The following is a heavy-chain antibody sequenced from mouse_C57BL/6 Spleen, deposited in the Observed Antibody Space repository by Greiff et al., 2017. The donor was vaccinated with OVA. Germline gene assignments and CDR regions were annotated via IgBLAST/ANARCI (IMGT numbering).Heavy chain of an antibody. CDR3: ARSPNWGYYAMDY. CDR2: IRNKANGYTT. J-gene: IGHJ4*01. Sequence: EVKLVESGGGLVQPGGSLSLSCAASGFTFTDYYMSWVRQPPGKALEWLGFIRNKANGYTTEYSASVKGRFTISRDNSQSILYLQMNALRAEDSATYYCARSPNWGYYAMDYWGQGTSVTVSS. CDR1: GFTFTDYY. V-gene: IGHV7-3*01. D-gene: IGHD4-1*01.